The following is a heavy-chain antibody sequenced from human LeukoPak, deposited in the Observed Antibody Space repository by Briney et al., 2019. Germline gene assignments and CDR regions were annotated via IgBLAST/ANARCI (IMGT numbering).Heavy chain of an antibody. V-gene: IGHV3-30*02. CDR2: IRYDGSNK. D-gene: IGHD3-3*01. Sequence: GGSLRLSCAASGFTFSSYGMHWVRQAPGKGLEWVAFIRYDGSNKYYADSVKGRFTISRDNSKNTLYLQMNSLRAEDTAVYYCAKDSWGYDFWSGYYRGAYYFDYWGQGTLVTVSS. CDR1: GFTFSSYG. CDR3: AKDSWGYDFWSGYYRGAYYFDY. J-gene: IGHJ4*02.